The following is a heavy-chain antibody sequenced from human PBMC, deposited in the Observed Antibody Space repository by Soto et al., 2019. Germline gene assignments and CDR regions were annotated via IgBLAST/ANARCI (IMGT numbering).Heavy chain of an antibody. CDR1: GFTFSSYA. CDR3: AKTVTYYDYIWGSYLVPFDY. CDR2: ISGSGGST. J-gene: IGHJ4*02. V-gene: IGHV3-23*01. D-gene: IGHD3-16*01. Sequence: GGSLRLSCAASGFTFSSYAMSWVRQAPGKGLEWVSAISGSGGSTYYADSVKGRFTISRDNSKNTLYLQMNSLRAEDTAVYYCAKTVTYYDYIWGSYLVPFDYWGQGTLVTVSS.